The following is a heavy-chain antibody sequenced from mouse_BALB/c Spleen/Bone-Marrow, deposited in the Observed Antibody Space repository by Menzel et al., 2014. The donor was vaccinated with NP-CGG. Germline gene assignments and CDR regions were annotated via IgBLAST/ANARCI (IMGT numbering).Heavy chain of an antibody. J-gene: IGHJ4*01. CDR2: IDPANGNT. Sequence: DVPLPQSRVELVKARASVKLSCTASGFNIIDTYMHWVKQRPEQRLEWIGRIDPANGNTKYDPKFQGKATITADTSSNTAYLQLSSLTSEDTAVYYCARWEYYAMDYWGQGTSVTVSS. D-gene: IGHD4-1*01. CDR3: ARWEYYAMDY. CDR1: GFNIIDTY. V-gene: IGHV14-3*02.